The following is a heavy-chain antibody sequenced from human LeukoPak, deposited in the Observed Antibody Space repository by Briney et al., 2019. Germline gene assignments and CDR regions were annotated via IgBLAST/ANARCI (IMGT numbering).Heavy chain of an antibody. CDR1: GFTFSDYW. D-gene: IGHD6-13*01. Sequence: GGSLRLSCAVSGFTFSDYWMNWVRQAPGKGLEWVASIRQDGGEKSYVDSVKGRLTISRDNTKHSLYLQMSSLRAEDTGVYYCARDGTAAGLYFDLWGQGTLVTVSS. V-gene: IGHV3-7*01. J-gene: IGHJ4*02. CDR2: IRQDGGEK. CDR3: ARDGTAAGLYFDL.